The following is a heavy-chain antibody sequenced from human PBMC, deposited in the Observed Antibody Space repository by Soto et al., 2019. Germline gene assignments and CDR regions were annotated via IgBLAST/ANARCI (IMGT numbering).Heavy chain of an antibody. CDR1: GFTFSDYY. D-gene: IGHD5-12*01. Sequence: GGSLRLSCAASGFTFSDYYMSWVRQAPGKGLEWVSYISGSGTTIYYADSVRGRFTISRDNAKNSLHLQMNSLIAEDTAVYYCARDQYSAYDGPFDHWGQGTLVTVSS. J-gene: IGHJ4*02. CDR2: ISGSGTTI. CDR3: ARDQYSAYDGPFDH. V-gene: IGHV3-11*01.